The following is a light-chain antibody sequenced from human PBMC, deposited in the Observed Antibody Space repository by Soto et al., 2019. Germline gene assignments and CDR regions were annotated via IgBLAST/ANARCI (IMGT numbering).Light chain of an antibody. V-gene: IGLV2-14*03. CDR2: DVS. J-gene: IGLJ1*01. CDR3: SSYTSSSTHV. Sequence: QSVLTQPASVSGSPGQSITISCTGTSSDVGGYNYVSWYQQHPGKAPKLMISDVSNRPSGVSTRSSGSKSGNTASLTISGLQAEDEADYYRSSYTSSSTHVFGSGTKVTVL. CDR1: SSDVGGYNY.